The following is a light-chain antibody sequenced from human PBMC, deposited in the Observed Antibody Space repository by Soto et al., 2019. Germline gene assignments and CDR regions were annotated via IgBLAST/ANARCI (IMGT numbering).Light chain of an antibody. CDR1: QSITNY. CDR3: QHTNSTPVT. Sequence: DIQMTQSPSSLSASVGDRVTITCRASQSITNYLNWYQQRPGKAPRLLIYAASNLQSGVPSRFSGSGSGTDFTLTISSLQPEDFASYYCQHTNSTPVTFRGGTKVEIK. J-gene: IGKJ4*01. V-gene: IGKV1-39*01. CDR2: AAS.